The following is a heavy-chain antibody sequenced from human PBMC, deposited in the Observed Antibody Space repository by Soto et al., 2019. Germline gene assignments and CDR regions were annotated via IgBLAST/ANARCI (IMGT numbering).Heavy chain of an antibody. Sequence: NPSETLSLTCTVSGASISSSNWCSWVRQPPGKGLEWIGEIYHSGSTNYNPSLQSRVTISIDTSQNQFSLRMTSVTAADTAIYYCARDSANWYYFWGQRTLVTVAS. CDR3: ARDSANWYYF. D-gene: IGHD1-1*01. CDR2: IYHSGST. CDR1: GASISSSNW. J-gene: IGHJ4*02. V-gene: IGHV4-4*02.